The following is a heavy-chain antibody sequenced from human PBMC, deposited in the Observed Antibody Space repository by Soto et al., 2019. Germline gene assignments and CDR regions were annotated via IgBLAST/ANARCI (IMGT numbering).Heavy chain of an antibody. CDR1: GGSISSGGYY. CDR2: IYYSGST. V-gene: IGHV4-31*03. J-gene: IGHJ3*02. CDR3: ASTLVVAVGAFDI. Sequence: SETLSLTCTVSGGSISSGGYYWSWIRQHPGKGLEWIGYIYYSGSTYYNPSLKSRVTISVDTSKNQFSLKLSSVTAADTAVYYCASTLVVAVGAFDIWGQGTMVTVSS. D-gene: IGHD2-15*01.